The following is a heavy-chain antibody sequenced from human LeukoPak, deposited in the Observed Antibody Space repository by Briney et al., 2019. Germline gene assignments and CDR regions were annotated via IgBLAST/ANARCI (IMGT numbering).Heavy chain of an antibody. Sequence: GGSLRLSCAASGFTFSSYWMHWVRQAPGKGLVWVSRINSDGSSTSYADSVKGRFTISRDNAKNTLYLQMNSLRAEDTAVYYCARDAYCGGDCYDRYFQHWGQGTLATVSS. CDR3: ARDAYCGGDCYDRYFQH. CDR1: GFTFSSYW. D-gene: IGHD2-21*02. V-gene: IGHV3-74*01. J-gene: IGHJ1*01. CDR2: INSDGSST.